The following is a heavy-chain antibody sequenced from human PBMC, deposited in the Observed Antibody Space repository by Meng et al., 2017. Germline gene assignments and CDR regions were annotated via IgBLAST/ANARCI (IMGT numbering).Heavy chain of an antibody. D-gene: IGHD5-18*01. CDR3: VHSSNTAMVQFDY. Sequence: SGPPLVTPTQTLTLSCTFSGFSLSASGVGVVWIRPPPGKALGCLAIIYWNDDKRSSTSLKSRLTITKDTSKNQVVLTMTNMDTVDTATDYGVHSSNTAMVQFDYWGQGTLVTISS. V-gene: IGHV2-5*01. CDR1: GFSLSASGVG. CDR2: IYWNDDK. J-gene: IGHJ4*02.